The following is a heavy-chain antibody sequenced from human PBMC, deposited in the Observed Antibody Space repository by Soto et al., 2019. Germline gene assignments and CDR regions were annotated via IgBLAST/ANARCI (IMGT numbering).Heavy chain of an antibody. CDR2: ISGSGGST. CDR3: AKAETYDFWSGLHFDY. V-gene: IGHV3-23*01. D-gene: IGHD3-3*01. J-gene: IGHJ4*02. Sequence: GGSLRLSCVASGVTFSSFAMSWVRQAPGKGLEWVSTISGSGGSTYYADSVKGRLTISRDNSENTLSLHINSLRAEDTAVYYCAKAETYDFWSGLHFDYWGQGTLVTVS. CDR1: GVTFSSFA.